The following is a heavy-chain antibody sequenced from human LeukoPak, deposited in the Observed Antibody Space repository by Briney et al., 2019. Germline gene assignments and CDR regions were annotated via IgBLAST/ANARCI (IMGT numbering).Heavy chain of an antibody. D-gene: IGHD1-20*01. CDR2: IYYSGST. Sequence: PSETLSLTCTVSGGSISSYYWSWIRQPPGKGLEWIGYIYYSGSTNYNPSLKSRVTISVDTSKNQFSLKLSSVTAADTAVYYCARYNWNLLRAFDIWGQGTMVTVSS. CDR1: GGSISSYY. CDR3: ARYNWNLLRAFDI. V-gene: IGHV4-59*01. J-gene: IGHJ3*02.